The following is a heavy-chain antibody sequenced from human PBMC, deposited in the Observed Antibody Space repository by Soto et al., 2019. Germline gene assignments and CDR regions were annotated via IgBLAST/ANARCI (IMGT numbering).Heavy chain of an antibody. V-gene: IGHV1-3*01. CDR1: GYTFTSYA. CDR3: ARDLRYYDSSGYYYVYYSDY. J-gene: IGHJ4*02. Sequence: ASVKVSCKASGYTFTSYAMHWVRQAPGQRLERMGWINAGNGNTKYSQKFQGRVTITRDTSASTAYMELSSLRSEDTAVYYCARDLRYYDSSGYYYVYYSDYWGQGTLVTVSS. CDR2: INAGNGNT. D-gene: IGHD3-22*01.